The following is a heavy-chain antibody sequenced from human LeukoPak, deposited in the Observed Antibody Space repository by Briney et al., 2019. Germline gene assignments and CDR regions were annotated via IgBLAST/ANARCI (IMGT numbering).Heavy chain of an antibody. CDR2: IIPILGIA. D-gene: IGHD2-2*02. CDR3: AINIPPSHCSSTSCYTGDY. CDR1: GGTFSSYT. Sequence: PVKVSCKASGGTFSSYTISWVRQAPGQGLEWMGRIIPILGIANYAHKFQVRVTITADKSTSTAYMEMSSLRSEDTAVYYCAINIPPSHCSSTSCYTGDYWGQGTLVTVSS. J-gene: IGHJ4*02. V-gene: IGHV1-69*02.